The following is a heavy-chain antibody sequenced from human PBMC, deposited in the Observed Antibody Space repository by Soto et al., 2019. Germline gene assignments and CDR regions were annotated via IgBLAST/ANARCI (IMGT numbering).Heavy chain of an antibody. D-gene: IGHD3-16*01. CDR3: GKDVGDYVPYYDGFDV. J-gene: IGHJ6*02. CDR1: GFTFKTHA. Sequence: QVQLVESGGGVVQPGTSLRLSCAASGFTFKTHAMHWVRQAPGTGLEWMAVIAYDGNEKFYADSVKGRFTISRYNSKNALYLQINTLRNEDTAVYYCGKDVGDYVPYYDGFDVWGQGTTVTVSS. V-gene: IGHV3-30*18. CDR2: IAYDGNEK.